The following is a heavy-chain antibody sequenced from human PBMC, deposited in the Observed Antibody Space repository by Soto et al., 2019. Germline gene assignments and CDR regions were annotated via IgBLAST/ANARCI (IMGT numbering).Heavy chain of an antibody. D-gene: IGHD6-13*01. CDR1: GFIVSSSY. CDR2: IYSDGRT. V-gene: IGHV3-53*02. Sequence: DVQLVETGGGLIQPGGSLRLSCAASGFIVSSSYMSWVRQAPGKGLEWVSVIYSDGRTYYADSVKGRFTSSRDNSNNTLYLQMISLSAEDTAVYYCARCSGWYGQCYFDCWGQGTLVTVSS. CDR3: ARCSGWYGQCYFDC. J-gene: IGHJ4*02.